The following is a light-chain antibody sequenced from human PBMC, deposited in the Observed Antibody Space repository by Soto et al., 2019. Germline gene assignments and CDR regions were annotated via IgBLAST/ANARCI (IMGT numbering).Light chain of an antibody. CDR3: LQYSSSPYT. J-gene: IGKJ2*01. CDR2: GTF. V-gene: IGKV3-20*01. Sequence: EILLTQSPGTLSLSPGERATLSCRVSQSMSSNQLTWYQQKPGQAPRLLIYGTFNRPTGIPDRFSGSGSGTDFTLTISILEPEDFAVYYCLQYSSSPYTFGQGTKLDIK. CDR1: QSMSSNQ.